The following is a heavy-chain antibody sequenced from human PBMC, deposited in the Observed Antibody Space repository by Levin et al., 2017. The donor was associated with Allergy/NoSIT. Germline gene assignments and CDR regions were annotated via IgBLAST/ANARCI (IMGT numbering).Heavy chain of an antibody. D-gene: IGHD6-19*01. CDR3: ATYAAGRGGSGA. V-gene: IGHV4-61*02. CDR2: VDTSGTA. J-gene: IGHJ4*02. Sequence: LRLSCTVSGDSISSGNYHWSWIRQPAGKGLEWIGRVDTSGTAYNPSLWSRVSISIDTSKNQFSLKLTSVTAADTAVYYCATYAAGRGGSGAWGQGTLVTVSS. CDR1: GDSISSGNYH.